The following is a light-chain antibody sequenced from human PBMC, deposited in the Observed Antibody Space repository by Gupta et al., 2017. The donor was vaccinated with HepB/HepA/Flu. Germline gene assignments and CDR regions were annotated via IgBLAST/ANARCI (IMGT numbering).Light chain of an antibody. Sequence: EIVLTQSPGTLSLSPGERATLSCRASQSVRSSYLAWYQQKPGQAPRLLIYGASNRATGIPDRFSGSGSGTDFTLTISRLEPEDLAVYYCQQYGSSPRTFGQGTKVEIK. CDR2: GAS. CDR1: QSVRSSY. V-gene: IGKV3-20*01. CDR3: QQYGSSPRT. J-gene: IGKJ1*01.